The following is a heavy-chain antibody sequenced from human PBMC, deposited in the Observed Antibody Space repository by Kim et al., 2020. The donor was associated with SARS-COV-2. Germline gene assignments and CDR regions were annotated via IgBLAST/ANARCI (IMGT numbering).Heavy chain of an antibody. Sequence: GGSLRLSCAASGFTFSSYSMNWVRQAPGKGLEWVSSISSSSSYIYYADSVKGRFTISRDNAKNSLYLQMNSLRAEDTAVYYCARGEGVGMATIDYFDYWGQGTLVTVSS. J-gene: IGHJ4*02. CDR2: ISSSSSYI. V-gene: IGHV3-21*01. D-gene: IGHD5-12*01. CDR3: ARGEGVGMATIDYFDY. CDR1: GFTFSSYS.